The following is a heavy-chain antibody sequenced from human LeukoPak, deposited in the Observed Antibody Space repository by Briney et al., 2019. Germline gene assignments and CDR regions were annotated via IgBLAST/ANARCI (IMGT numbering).Heavy chain of an antibody. CDR3: ASYQALYSGSYWAFDY. CDR2: FDPEDGET. D-gene: IGHD1-26*01. V-gene: IGHV1-24*01. CDR1: GYTLTELS. J-gene: IGHJ4*02. Sequence: ASVKASCKVSGYTLTELSMHWVRQAPGKGLEWMGGFDPEDGETIYAQKFQGRVTMTEDTSTDTAYMELSSLRSEDTAVYYCASYQALYSGSYWAFDYWGQGTLVTVSS.